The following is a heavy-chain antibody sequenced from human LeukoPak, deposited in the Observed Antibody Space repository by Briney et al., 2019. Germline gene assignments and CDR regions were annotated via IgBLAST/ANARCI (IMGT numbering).Heavy chain of an antibody. J-gene: IGHJ4*02. Sequence: DSVRGRFTISRHHSKNTLYLQMNSLRAEDTAVYYCAKDVGDGYFDYWGQGTLVTVSS. V-gene: IGHV3-30*02. CDR3: AKDVGDGYFDY.